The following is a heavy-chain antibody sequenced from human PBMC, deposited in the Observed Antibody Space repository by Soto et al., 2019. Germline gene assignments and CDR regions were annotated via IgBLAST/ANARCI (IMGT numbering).Heavy chain of an antibody. J-gene: IGHJ1*01. D-gene: IGHD2-21*02. CDR3: ASRVTRPLGYFHH. V-gene: IGHV4-31*03. CDR2: ISDSGGP. CDR1: GGSIISGDDY. Sequence: QVQLQESGPGLVKPSQTLSVTCTVSGGSIISGDDYWTWIRQHPGKGLEWIGYISDSGGPYYNPSLKRRVTISADTSKNQFSLRLSSVTAADTAVYYCASRVTRPLGYFHHWGQGTLVTVSS.